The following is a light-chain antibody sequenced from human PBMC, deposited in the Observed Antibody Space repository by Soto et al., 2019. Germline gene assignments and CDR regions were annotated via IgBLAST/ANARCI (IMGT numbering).Light chain of an antibody. CDR2: GAS. CDR3: QQYASSPVYT. CDR1: QSVSSSY. Sequence: EIVLTQSPGTLSLSPGERATLSCRASQSVSSSYLAWHQQKPGQAPRLLIYGASSRATGIPDRFSGSGSGTDFTLTISRLEPEDFVVYYCQQYASSPVYTFGQGTKLEIK. J-gene: IGKJ2*01. V-gene: IGKV3-20*01.